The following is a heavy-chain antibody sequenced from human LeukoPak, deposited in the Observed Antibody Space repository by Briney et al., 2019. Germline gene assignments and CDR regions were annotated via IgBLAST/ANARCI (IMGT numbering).Heavy chain of an antibody. CDR2: IYHTGST. Sequence: SETLSLTCAVSGGSISSDGYYWSWIRQPPGKGLEWIGFIYHTGSTYYNPSLKSRVTISVDRSKNQFSLKLTSVTAADTAVYYCAREGPQPTAVFPPPIDYWGQGTLVTVSS. D-gene: IGHD3-16*01. J-gene: IGHJ4*02. CDR3: AREGPQPTAVFPPPIDY. CDR1: GGSISSDGYY. V-gene: IGHV4-30-2*01.